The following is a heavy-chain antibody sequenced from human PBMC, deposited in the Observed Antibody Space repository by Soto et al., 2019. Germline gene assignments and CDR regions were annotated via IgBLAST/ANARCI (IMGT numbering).Heavy chain of an antibody. J-gene: IGHJ4*02. V-gene: IGHV4-59*01. CDR1: GGSISSYY. D-gene: IGHD6-19*01. Sequence: SETLSLTCTVPGGSISSYYWSWIRQPPVNGLEWIGYIYYSGSTNYNPSLKSRVTISVDTSKNQFSLKLSSVTAADTAVYYCARKYSSGWYIFDYWGQGTLVTVSS. CDR3: ARKYSSGWYIFDY. CDR2: IYYSGST.